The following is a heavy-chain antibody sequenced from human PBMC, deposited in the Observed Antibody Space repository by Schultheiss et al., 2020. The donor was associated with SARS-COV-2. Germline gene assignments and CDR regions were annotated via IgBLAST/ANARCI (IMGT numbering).Heavy chain of an antibody. CDR2: IIPIFGTA. J-gene: IGHJ4*02. D-gene: IGHD4-17*01. CDR3: ARGDDYGDLFDY. CDR1: GGTFSSYA. Sequence: SVKVSCKASGGTFSSYAISWVRQAPGQGLEWMGGIIPIFGTANYAQKFQGRVTITADESTSTAYMELSSLRSEDTAVYYCARGDDYGDLFDYWGQGTLVTVSS. V-gene: IGHV1-69*13.